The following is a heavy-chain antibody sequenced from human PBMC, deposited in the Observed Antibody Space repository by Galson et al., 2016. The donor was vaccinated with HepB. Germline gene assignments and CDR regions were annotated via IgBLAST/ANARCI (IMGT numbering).Heavy chain of an antibody. CDR2: IDWDGDE. Sequence: PALVKPTQTLTLTCTFSGFSLSTSGMCVSWIRQPPGKALEWLARIDWDGDEYYSTSLKTRLSISKDTSKNQVVLTMTNMDSVDTDTYYCVRKGGKWNFFDYWGLGTLVTVSS. CDR3: VRKGGKWNFFDY. CDR1: GFSLSTSGMC. J-gene: IGHJ4*02. V-gene: IGHV2-70*11. D-gene: IGHD1-26*01.